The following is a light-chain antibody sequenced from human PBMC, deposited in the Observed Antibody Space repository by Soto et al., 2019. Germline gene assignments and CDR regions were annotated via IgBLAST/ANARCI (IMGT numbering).Light chain of an antibody. CDR2: LGS. CDR1: QSLLYNDTYNY. Sequence: DIVVTQSPLTLPVTPGEPASISCRSSQSLLYNDTYNYLDWYLQKPGQSPQLLIYLGSHRASGVPDRLSGSGSGTDFTLKISRVEAEDFGTYYCMQALQSLTFGQGTRLEIQ. V-gene: IGKV2-28*01. CDR3: MQALQSLT. J-gene: IGKJ5*01.